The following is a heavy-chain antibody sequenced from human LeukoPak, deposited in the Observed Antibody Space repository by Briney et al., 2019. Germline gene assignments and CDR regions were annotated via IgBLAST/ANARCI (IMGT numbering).Heavy chain of an antibody. D-gene: IGHD3-22*01. CDR3: AKRTPYSSGSYYFDY. CDR2: ISASGGTT. CDR1: GFTFSSFA. V-gene: IGHV3-23*01. J-gene: IGHJ4*02. Sequence: GGSLRLSCEVSGFTFSSFAMSWVRQAPGKGLEWVSGISASGGTTNYADSVKGRLTISRDNSQNTLYLQMNSLRAEDTAVYYCAKRTPYSSGSYYFDYWDQGTLVTVSS.